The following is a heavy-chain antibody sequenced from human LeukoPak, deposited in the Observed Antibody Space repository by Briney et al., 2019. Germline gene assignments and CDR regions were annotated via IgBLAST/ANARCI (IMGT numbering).Heavy chain of an antibody. Sequence: QPGRSLRPSFAASGFTFDDYAMNWVRQAPGKGLEWVSGISWNSGSIGYADSVKGRFTISRDNAKNSLYLQMNSLRAEDTALYYCAKEGVYGDYGFDYFDYWGQGTLVTVSS. V-gene: IGHV3-9*01. D-gene: IGHD4-17*01. CDR3: AKEGVYGDYGFDYFDY. CDR2: ISWNSGSI. CDR1: GFTFDDYA. J-gene: IGHJ4*02.